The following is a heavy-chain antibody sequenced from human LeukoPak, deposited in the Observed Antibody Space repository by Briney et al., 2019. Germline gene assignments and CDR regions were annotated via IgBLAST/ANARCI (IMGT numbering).Heavy chain of an antibody. J-gene: IGHJ6*02. CDR1: GGSFSGYY. CDR3: ARGRRGDGMDV. D-gene: IGHD2-15*01. CDR2: INHTGST. Sequence: SETLSLTCAVYGGSFSGYYWNWTRQPPGKGLEWIGEINHTGSTNYNPSLKSRVTISVDTPKNQFSLKLSSVTAADTAVYYCARGRRGDGMDVWGQGTTVTVSS. V-gene: IGHV4-34*01.